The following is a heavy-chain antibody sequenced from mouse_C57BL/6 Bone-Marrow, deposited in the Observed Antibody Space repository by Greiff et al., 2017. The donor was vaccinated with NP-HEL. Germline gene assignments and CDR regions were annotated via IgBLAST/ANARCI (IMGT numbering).Heavy chain of an antibody. Sequence: EVKVVESGGGLVQPKGSLTLSCAASGFSFNTYAMNWVRQAPGKGLEWVARIRSKSNNYATYYADSLKDRFTISRDDSESMPYLQMNNLKTEDTAMYYCVRQGYDGYYLDYWGQGTTLTVSS. V-gene: IGHV10-1*01. CDR2: IRSKSNNYAT. J-gene: IGHJ2*01. D-gene: IGHD2-3*01. CDR3: VRQGYDGYYLDY. CDR1: GFSFNTYA.